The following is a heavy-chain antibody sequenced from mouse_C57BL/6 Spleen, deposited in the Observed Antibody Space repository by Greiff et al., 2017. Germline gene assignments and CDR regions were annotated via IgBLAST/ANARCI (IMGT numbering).Heavy chain of an antibody. D-gene: IGHD2-4*01. Sequence: VQLQQSGPELVKPGASVKIPCKASGYTFTDYNMDWVKQSHGKSLEWIGDINPNNGGTNYNQKFKGKATLTVDKSSSTAYMELRSLTSEDTAVYYCARKVGVYDYPIAYWGQETLVTVSA. CDR3: ARKVGVYDYPIAY. V-gene: IGHV1-18*01. J-gene: IGHJ3*01. CDR2: INPNNGGT. CDR1: GYTFTDYN.